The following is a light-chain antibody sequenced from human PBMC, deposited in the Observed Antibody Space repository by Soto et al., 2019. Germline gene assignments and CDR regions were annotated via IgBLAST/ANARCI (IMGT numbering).Light chain of an antibody. CDR2: DAS. V-gene: IGKV3D-15*01. Sequence: MTQSPATLSVSPGERATLSCRARQSVRSNLAWYQQKPGQAPRLLIYDASTRATGIPARFSGSGSGTEFILTISSLQSEDFGVYYCQQYNNWPPITFGQGTRLEIK. CDR1: QSVRSN. J-gene: IGKJ5*01. CDR3: QQYNNWPPIT.